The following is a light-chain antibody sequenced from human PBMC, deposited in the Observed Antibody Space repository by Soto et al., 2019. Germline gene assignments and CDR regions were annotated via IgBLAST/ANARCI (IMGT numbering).Light chain of an antibody. CDR1: QGISTW. Sequence: DIQMTQSPSSLSASIGDRVTITCRASQGISTWLACNQQKPEKPPKSRIYDASSLQSGFPSRFSGSGSGTDFTLTISDLQPEDFATYYCQQYNSYPLTFGGGTKVEIK. CDR3: QQYNSYPLT. CDR2: DAS. V-gene: IGKV1D-16*01. J-gene: IGKJ4*01.